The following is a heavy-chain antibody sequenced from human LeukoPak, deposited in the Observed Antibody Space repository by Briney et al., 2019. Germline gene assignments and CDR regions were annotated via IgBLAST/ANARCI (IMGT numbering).Heavy chain of an antibody. D-gene: IGHD3-10*02. CDR2: ISSSGSTI. CDR3: AELGITMVGGV. CDR1: GFTFSSYE. V-gene: IGHV3-48*03. Sequence: GGSLRLSCAASGFTFSSYEMNWVRQAPGKGLEWVSYISSSGSTIYYADSVKGRFTISRDNAKNSLYLQMNSLRAEDTAVYYCAELGITMVGGVWGKVTTVTISS. J-gene: IGHJ6*04.